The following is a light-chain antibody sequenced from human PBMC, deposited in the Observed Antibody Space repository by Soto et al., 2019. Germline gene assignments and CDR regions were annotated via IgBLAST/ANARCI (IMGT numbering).Light chain of an antibody. J-gene: IGKJ1*01. CDR3: HQYGSSPGT. V-gene: IGKV3-20*01. Sequence: EIVLTQSPGTLSLSPGDRATLSCRASQSVTSNYLAWYQQKPGQAPRLLFFGASIRATGIPDRFSGSGPGTDFTLTISRLEPEDFAVYYCHQYGSSPGTFXPGTKVDIK. CDR2: GAS. CDR1: QSVTSNY.